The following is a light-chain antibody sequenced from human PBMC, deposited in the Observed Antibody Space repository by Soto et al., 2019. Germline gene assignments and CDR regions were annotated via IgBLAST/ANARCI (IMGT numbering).Light chain of an antibody. V-gene: IGKV1-39*01. J-gene: IGKJ1*01. CDR2: EAT. CDR3: QQSFVSPWT. CDR1: QNIHKY. Sequence: DIQMTQSPSSLSASVGDRVSISCRSSQNIHKYLNWYQQRPGKAPNLLVYEATSLETGVSAKFSGSGSGTEFTLTINSLRPEDFATYYCQQSFVSPWTFGQGTIIEI.